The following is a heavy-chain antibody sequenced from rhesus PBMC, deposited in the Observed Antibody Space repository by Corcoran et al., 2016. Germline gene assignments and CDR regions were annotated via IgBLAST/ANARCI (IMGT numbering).Heavy chain of an antibody. V-gene: IGHV4-65*01. Sequence: QVQLQESGPGLVKPSETLSLTCAVSGGSVSSSNWWRWRRQPPGKGPEWIGYISGRSGSTYYNPSLKSRVTISTDTSKNQFSLKLSSVSAADTAVYYCARLPLWTGYYTADYWGQGVLVTVSS. CDR3: ARLPLWTGYYTADY. J-gene: IGHJ4*01. D-gene: IGHD3-3*01. CDR1: GGSVSSSNW. CDR2: ISGRSGST.